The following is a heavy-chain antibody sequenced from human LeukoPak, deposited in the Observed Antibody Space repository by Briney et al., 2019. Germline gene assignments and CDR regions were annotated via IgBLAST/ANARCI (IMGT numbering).Heavy chain of an antibody. V-gene: IGHV3-23*01. CDR3: AKLDGAFDI. CDR1: GFTFSNYA. Sequence: PGGSLRLSCAASGFTFSNYALHWVRQAPGKGLEWVSAISGSGGSTYYADSVKGRFTISRDNSKNTLYLQMNSLRAEDTAVYYCAKLDGAFDIWGQGTMVTVSS. D-gene: IGHD5-24*01. J-gene: IGHJ3*02. CDR2: ISGSGGST.